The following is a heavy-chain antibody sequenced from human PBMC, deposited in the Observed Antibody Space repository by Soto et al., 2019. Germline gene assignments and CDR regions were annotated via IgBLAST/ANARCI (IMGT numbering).Heavy chain of an antibody. D-gene: IGHD3-16*01. CDR3: AKDYRRDSVWGSYCDY. V-gene: IGHV3-23*01. CDR1: GFTFSSYA. J-gene: IGHJ4*02. Sequence: GGSLRLSCAASGFTFSSYAMSWVRQAPGKGLEWVSATSGSGGSTYYADSVKGRFTISRDNSKNTLYLQMNSLRAEDTAVYYCAKDYRRDSVWGSYCDYWGQGTLVTVSS. CDR2: TSGSGGST.